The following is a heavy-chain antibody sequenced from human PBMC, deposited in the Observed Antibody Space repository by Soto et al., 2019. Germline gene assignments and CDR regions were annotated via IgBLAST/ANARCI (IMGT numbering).Heavy chain of an antibody. Sequence: SAEVSCKAPGGTFSSYAISWVRHAPGQGLEWMGGIIPIFGTANYAQKFQGRVTITADESTSTAYMELSSLRSEDTAVYFFATPSFDPYYYYGMDVWGQGTTVTVSS. CDR1: GGTFSSYA. V-gene: IGHV1-69*13. CDR3: ATPSFDPYYYYGMDV. CDR2: IIPIFGTA. J-gene: IGHJ6*02.